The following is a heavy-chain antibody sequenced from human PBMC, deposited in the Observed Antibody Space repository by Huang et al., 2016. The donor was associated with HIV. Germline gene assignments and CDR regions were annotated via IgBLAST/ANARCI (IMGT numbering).Heavy chain of an antibody. CDR3: ARARLLLPFDY. CDR2: INYSGNT. CDR1: GGPLNGFL. D-gene: IGHD2-15*01. Sequence: QVLLQQWGAGVLKPSETLSLTCGVSGGPLNGFLWIWIRQPPGKGLEWIGEINYSGNTNYNPSLKSRVTMSVDTSKRQFALSLKSVTAADTAVYYCARARLLLPFDYWGQGALVAVSS. J-gene: IGHJ4*02. V-gene: IGHV4-34*02.